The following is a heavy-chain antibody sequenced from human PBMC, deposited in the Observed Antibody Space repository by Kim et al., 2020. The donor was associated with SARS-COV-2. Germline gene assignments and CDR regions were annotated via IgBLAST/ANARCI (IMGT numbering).Heavy chain of an antibody. CDR1: GGSISSYY. V-gene: IGHV4-59*13. J-gene: IGHJ5*02. D-gene: IGHD3-3*01. Sequence: SETLSLTCTVSGGSISSYYWSWIRQPPGKGLEWIGYIYYSGSTNYNPSLKSRVTISVDTSKNQFSLKLSSVTAADTAVYYCARDNVPEEEWRFDPWGQGTLVTVSS. CDR2: IYYSGST. CDR3: ARDNVPEEEWRFDP.